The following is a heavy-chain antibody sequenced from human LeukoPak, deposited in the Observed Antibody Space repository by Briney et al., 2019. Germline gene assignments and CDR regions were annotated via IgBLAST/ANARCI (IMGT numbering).Heavy chain of an antibody. CDR3: TTRRQDGC. Sequence: SGGSLRLSCVASGFTFSDAWMSWVRQAPGKGLEWVGRIKSKIDGGTIDYGAPVKGRFTISRDDSRNTLYLQMNSLKTEDTAVYYCTTRRQDGCWGQGTLVTVS. D-gene: IGHD6-25*01. CDR2: IKSKIDGGTI. J-gene: IGHJ4*02. V-gene: IGHV3-15*01. CDR1: GFTFSDAW.